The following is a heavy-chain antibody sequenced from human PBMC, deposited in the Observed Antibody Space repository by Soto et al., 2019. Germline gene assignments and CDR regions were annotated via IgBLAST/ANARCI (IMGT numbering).Heavy chain of an antibody. CDR1: GFTFSNYA. J-gene: IGHJ5*02. CDR2: ISGTGGST. Sequence: GGSLRLSCAASGFTFSNYAMSWVRQAPGKGLEWVSSISGTGGSTFNADSVKGRFTISRDNSKNTVYLQMNSLRAEDTAVYYCAKKGGSRWSHLDTWGLGTLVTVSS. CDR3: AKKGGSRWSHLDT. V-gene: IGHV3-23*01. D-gene: IGHD6-19*01.